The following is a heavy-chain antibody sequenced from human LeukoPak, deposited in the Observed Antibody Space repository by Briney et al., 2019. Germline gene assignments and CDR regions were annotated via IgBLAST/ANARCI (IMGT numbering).Heavy chain of an antibody. Sequence: KPGESLRISCKASGYSFTSYWIDWVRQVPGKGLEWMGIIYPGDSDTRYNPSFQGQVTISVDKSIAPAYLQWSSLKASDTAIYYCARSTGYAFSYIDFWALGTLVTVSS. CDR1: GYSFTSYW. CDR3: ARSTGYAFSYIDF. D-gene: IGHD1-1*01. CDR2: IYPGDSDT. V-gene: IGHV5-51*01. J-gene: IGHJ4*02.